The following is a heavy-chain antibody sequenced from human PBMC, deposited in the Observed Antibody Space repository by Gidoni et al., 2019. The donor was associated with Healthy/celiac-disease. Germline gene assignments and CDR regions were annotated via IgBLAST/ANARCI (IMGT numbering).Heavy chain of an antibody. CDR3: ARSAKGLVIVRDY. J-gene: IGHJ4*02. CDR1: GGSISSSSYY. CDR2: IYYSGST. V-gene: IGHV4-39*01. D-gene: IGHD3-22*01. Sequence: QLQLQESGPGLVKPSETMSLTCTVSGGSISSSSYYWGWIRQPPGKGLEWIGSIYYSGSTYYNPSLKSRVTISVDTSKNQFSLKLSSVTAADTAVYYCARSAKGLVIVRDYWGQGTLVTVSS.